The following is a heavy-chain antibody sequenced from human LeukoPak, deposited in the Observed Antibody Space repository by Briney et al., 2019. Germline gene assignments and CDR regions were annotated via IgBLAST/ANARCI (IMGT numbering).Heavy chain of an antibody. V-gene: IGHV4-59*12. Sequence: SETLSLTCTVSGGSISSYYWNWVRQPPGKGLEWIGYIYYSGSTNCNPSLKSRVTISIDTSKNQFSLKLRSVTAADTAVYYCAGGYSSLYCFDYWGQGTLVTVSS. CDR1: GGSISSYY. CDR2: IYYSGST. CDR3: AGGYSSLYCFDY. J-gene: IGHJ4*02. D-gene: IGHD6-13*01.